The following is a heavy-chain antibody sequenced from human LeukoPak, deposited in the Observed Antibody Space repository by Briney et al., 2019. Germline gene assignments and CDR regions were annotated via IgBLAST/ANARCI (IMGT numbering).Heavy chain of an antibody. CDR3: ARVGYNYYGMDV. Sequence: SETLSLTCTVSGGSISSGSYYWSWIRQPAGTGLEWIGHIYTSGSTNYNPSFKSRVTISVDTSKNQFSLKLSSVTAADTAVYYCARVGYNYYGMDVWGQGTTVTVSS. CDR1: GGSISSGSYY. CDR2: IYTSGST. J-gene: IGHJ6*02. V-gene: IGHV4-61*09.